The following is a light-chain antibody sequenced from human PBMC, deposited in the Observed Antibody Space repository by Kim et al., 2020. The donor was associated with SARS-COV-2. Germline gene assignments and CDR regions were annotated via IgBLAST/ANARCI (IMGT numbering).Light chain of an antibody. CDR3: QSYNRSIVV. CDR1: SGSIGDNY. V-gene: IGLV6-57*03. J-gene: IGLJ2*01. Sequence: GTTVTISCTRSSGSIGDNYVQWYRQRPGGVPTTVIYEDDQRPSGVPDRFSGSIDSSSNSASLTISGLKTEDEAEYYCQSYNRSIVVFGGGTKVTVL. CDR2: EDD.